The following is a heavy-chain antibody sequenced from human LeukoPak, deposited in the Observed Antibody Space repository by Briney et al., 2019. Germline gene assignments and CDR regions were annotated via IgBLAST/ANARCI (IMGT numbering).Heavy chain of an antibody. CDR1: GGSISSGGYY. D-gene: IGHD2-2*01. Sequence: PSETLSLTCTVSGGSISSGGYYWSWIRQPPGKGLEWIGEINHSGSTNYNPSLKSRVTISVDTSKNQFSLKLSSVTAADTAVYYCARGKPYCSSTSCYVHYFDYWGQGTLVTVSS. CDR2: INHSGST. V-gene: IGHV4-39*07. J-gene: IGHJ4*02. CDR3: ARGKPYCSSTSCYVHYFDY.